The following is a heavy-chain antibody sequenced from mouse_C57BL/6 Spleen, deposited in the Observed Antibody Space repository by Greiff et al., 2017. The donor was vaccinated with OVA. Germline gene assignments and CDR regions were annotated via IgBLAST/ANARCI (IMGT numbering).Heavy chain of an antibody. D-gene: IGHD4-1*01. CDR3: ARRRANWDYFDY. CDR1: GYTFTSYW. J-gene: IGHJ2*01. CDR2: IYPGSGST. V-gene: IGHV1-55*01. Sequence: VKLQQSGAELVKPGASVKMSCKASGYTFTSYWITWVKQRPGQGLEWIGDIYPGSGSTNYNEKFKSKATLTVDTSSSTAYMQLSSLTSEDSAVYYCARRRANWDYFDYWGQGTTLTVSS.